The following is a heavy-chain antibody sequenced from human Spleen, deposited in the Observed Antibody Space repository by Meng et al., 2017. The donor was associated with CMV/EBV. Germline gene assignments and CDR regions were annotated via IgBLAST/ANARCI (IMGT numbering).Heavy chain of an antibody. J-gene: IGHJ6*02. Sequence: GESLKISCAAPGFIFNAYDMHWVRQAPGKGLEGVTFIRYEGNKKYYVDSAKGRFTISRDKSKNTLYLQMNTLRAEDTAVYYCVRDRRYCASTTCPYYYYGLDVWGQGTPVTVSS. CDR3: VRDRRYCASTTCPYYYYGLDV. CDR1: GFIFNAYD. D-gene: IGHD2-2*01. CDR2: IRYEGNKK. V-gene: IGHV3-30*02.